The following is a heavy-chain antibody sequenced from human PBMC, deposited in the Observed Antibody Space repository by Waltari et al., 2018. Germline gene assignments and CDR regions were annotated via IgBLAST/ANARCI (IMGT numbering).Heavy chain of an antibody. CDR3: AKVFPTYYYDSSGYYGY. V-gene: IGHV3-23*04. CDR1: GFTFSSYA. J-gene: IGHJ4*02. Sequence: EVQLVESGGGLVQPGGSLRLSCAASGFTFSSYAMSWVRQAPGKGLEWVSAISGSRGSTYYADSGKGRFTISRDNSKNTLYLQMNSLRAEDTAVYYCAKVFPTYYYDSSGYYGYWGQGTLVTVSS. CDR2: ISGSRGST. D-gene: IGHD3-22*01.